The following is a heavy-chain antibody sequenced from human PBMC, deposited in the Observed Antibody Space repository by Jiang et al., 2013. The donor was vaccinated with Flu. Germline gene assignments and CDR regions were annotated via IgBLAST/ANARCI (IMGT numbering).Heavy chain of an antibody. J-gene: IGHJ4*02. Sequence: PGLVKPSETLSLTCTVSGGSISSSSYYWGWIRQPPGKGLEWIGSISYSGSTYCNPSLKSRVTISVDTSKNQFSLKLSSVTAADTAVYYCARHRIGATYGYNPPADYWGQGTLVTVSS. CDR3: ARHRIGATYGYNPPADY. D-gene: IGHD5-18*01. CDR1: GGSISSSSYY. CDR2: ISYSGST. V-gene: IGHV4-39*01.